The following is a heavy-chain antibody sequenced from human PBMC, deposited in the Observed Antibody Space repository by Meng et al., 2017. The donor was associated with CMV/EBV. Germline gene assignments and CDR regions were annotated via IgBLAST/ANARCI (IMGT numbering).Heavy chain of an antibody. CDR2: INHSGST. Sequence: QGQLQQWGAGLLKPSETLSPTCAVYGGSFSGYYWSWIRQPPGKGLEWIGEINHSGSTNYNPSLKSRVTISVDTSKNQFSLKLSSVTAADTAVYYCARPKGGSLLRAPFDYWGQGTLVTVSS. V-gene: IGHV4-34*01. J-gene: IGHJ4*02. CDR1: GGSFSGYY. CDR3: ARPKGGSLLRAPFDY. D-gene: IGHD2-15*01.